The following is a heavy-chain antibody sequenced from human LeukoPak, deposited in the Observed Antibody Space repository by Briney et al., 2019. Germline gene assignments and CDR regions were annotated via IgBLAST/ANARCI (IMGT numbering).Heavy chain of an antibody. CDR3: AKAIYRYQLLWNDY. D-gene: IGHD2-2*01. CDR1: GFTFNSYG. CDR2: ISYDGSNK. J-gene: IGHJ4*02. V-gene: IGHV3-30*18. Sequence: PGRSLRLSCAASGFTFNSYGMHWVRQAPGKGLEWVAVISYDGSNKYYADSVKGRFTISRDNSKNTLYLQMNSLRAEDTAVYYCAKAIYRYQLLWNDYWGQGTLVTVSS.